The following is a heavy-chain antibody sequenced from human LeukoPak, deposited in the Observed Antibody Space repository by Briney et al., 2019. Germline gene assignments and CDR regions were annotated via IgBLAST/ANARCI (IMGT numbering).Heavy chain of an antibody. V-gene: IGHV4-59*08. Sequence: SETLSLTCTVSGGSITDYYWGWIRQPPGKGLEWIGYDYYSGSSNYNPSLKSRVTISLDTSKNQFSLKLSSVTAADTAVYYCARLETYAGYSSSYYYGMDVWGQGTTVTVSS. D-gene: IGHD6-13*01. CDR2: DYYSGSS. CDR3: ARLETYAGYSSSYYYGMDV. CDR1: GGSITDYY. J-gene: IGHJ6*02.